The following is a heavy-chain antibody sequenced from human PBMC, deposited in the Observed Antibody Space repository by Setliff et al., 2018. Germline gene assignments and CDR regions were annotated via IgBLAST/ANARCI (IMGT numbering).Heavy chain of an antibody. CDR1: GYTFTNFG. J-gene: IGHJ4*02. D-gene: IGHD3-22*01. V-gene: IGHV1-18*01. CDR3: ARINCYDSTAYYYAPHY. Sequence: ASVKVSCKASGYTFTNFGITWVRQAPGQGLEWMGWININNFNTKYAQKLQDRVTMTTDTSTRTAYMDLRSLRSDDTAMYYCARINCYDSTAYYYAPHYWGQGTLVTVSS. CDR2: ININNFNT.